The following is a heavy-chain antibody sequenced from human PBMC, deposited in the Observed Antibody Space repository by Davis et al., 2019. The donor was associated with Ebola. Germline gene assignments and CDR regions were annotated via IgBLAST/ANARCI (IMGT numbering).Heavy chain of an antibody. CDR1: GFTFSSYG. Sequence: GESLKISCAASGFTFSSYGMHWVRQAPGKGLEWVAVISYDGSNKYYADSVKGRFTISRDNSKNTLYLQMNSLRAEDTALYYCAKDIQPVTGGMDVWGQGTTVTVSS. CDR2: ISYDGSNK. J-gene: IGHJ6*02. CDR3: AKDIQPVTGGMDV. D-gene: IGHD6-19*01. V-gene: IGHV3-30*18.